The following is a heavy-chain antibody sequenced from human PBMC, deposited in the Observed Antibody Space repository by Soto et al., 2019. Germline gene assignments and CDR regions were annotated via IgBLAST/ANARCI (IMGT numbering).Heavy chain of an antibody. Sequence: LRLSCAASGFTFSSYAMSWVRQAPGKGLEWVSAISGSGGSTYYADSVKGRFTISRDNSKNTLYLQMNSLRAEDTAVYYCAKEGGSGYVVDYYYYGMDVWGQGTTVTVSS. CDR3: AKEGGSGYVVDYYYYGMDV. CDR2: ISGSGGST. D-gene: IGHD3-22*01. J-gene: IGHJ6*02. V-gene: IGHV3-23*01. CDR1: GFTFSSYA.